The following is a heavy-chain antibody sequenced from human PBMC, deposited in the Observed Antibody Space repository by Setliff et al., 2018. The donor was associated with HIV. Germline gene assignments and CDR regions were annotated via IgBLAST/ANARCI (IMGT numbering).Heavy chain of an antibody. D-gene: IGHD6-6*01. J-gene: IGHJ4*02. Sequence: ASVKVSCKTSGYTFTAHYINWVRQAPGQGLEWVGFINPHTGSTNYPQNFQGRVTMTRDTSISTAFLELSSLTSDDTAVYYCARGSNFPYSSSSDYWGQGTLVTVSS. V-gene: IGHV1-2*02. CDR3: ARGSNFPYSSSSDY. CDR1: GYTFTAHY. CDR2: INPHTGST.